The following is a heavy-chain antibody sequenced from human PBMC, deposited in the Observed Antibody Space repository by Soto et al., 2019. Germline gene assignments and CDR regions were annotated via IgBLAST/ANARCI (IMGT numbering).Heavy chain of an antibody. CDR3: VKGPRNWGFDY. CDR2: MNPNNGNT. Sequence: QVQLVQSGAEVKKPGASVKVSCKASGYTFTSHDINWVRQTTGQGLEWMGWMNPNNGNTGYAQKFQGRVTMTRSTSVSTAYKELSSLRSEDTAVYYCVKGPRNWGFDYWGQGTLVTVSS. CDR1: GYTFTSHD. J-gene: IGHJ4*02. V-gene: IGHV1-8*01. D-gene: IGHD7-27*01.